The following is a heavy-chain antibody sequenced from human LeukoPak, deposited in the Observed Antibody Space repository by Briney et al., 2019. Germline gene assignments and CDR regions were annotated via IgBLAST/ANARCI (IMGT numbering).Heavy chain of an antibody. CDR1: GFTVSSNY. D-gene: IGHD3-10*01. J-gene: IGHJ4*02. Sequence: GGSLRLSCAASGFTVSSNYMSWVRQAPGKGLEWVSVIYSGGSTYYADSVKGRFTISRDNSKNTPYLQMNSLRAEDTAVYYCARDHNYYGSGSYYLHWGQGTLVTVSS. CDR2: IYSGGST. CDR3: ARDHNYYGSGSYYLH. V-gene: IGHV3-53*01.